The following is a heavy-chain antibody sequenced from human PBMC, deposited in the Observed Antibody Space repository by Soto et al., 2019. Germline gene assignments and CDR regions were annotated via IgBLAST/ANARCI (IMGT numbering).Heavy chain of an antibody. J-gene: IGHJ4*02. CDR2: IYPGDSDT. V-gene: IGHV5-51*01. CDR1: GYSFTSYW. Sequence: LKISCKGSGYSFTSYWIGWVRQMPGKGLEWMGIIYPGDSDTRYSPSFQGQVTISADKSISTAYLQWSSLKASDTAMYYCAATYYYDSSGYIDYYFDYWGQGTQVTVSS. D-gene: IGHD3-22*01. CDR3: AATYYYDSSGYIDYYFDY.